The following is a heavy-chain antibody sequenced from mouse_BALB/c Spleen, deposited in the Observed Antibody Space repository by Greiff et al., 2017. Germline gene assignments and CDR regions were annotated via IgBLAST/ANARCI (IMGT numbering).Heavy chain of an antibody. D-gene: IGHD2-4*01. CDR3: ARSGITTGYAMDY. CDR2: ISYSGST. CDR1: GDSITSGY. V-gene: IGHV3-8*02. J-gene: IGHJ4*01. Sequence: VQLKESGPSLVKPSQTLSLTCSVTGDSITSGYWNWIRKFPGNKLEYMGYISYSGSTYYNPSLKSRISITRDTSKNQYYLQLNSVTTEDTATYYCARSGITTGYAMDYWGQGTSVTVSS.